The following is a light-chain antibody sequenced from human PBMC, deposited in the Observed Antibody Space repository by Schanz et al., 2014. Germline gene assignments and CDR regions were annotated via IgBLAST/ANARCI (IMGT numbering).Light chain of an antibody. CDR1: SSDVGAYNY. CDR2: EVS. CDR3: SSYAGSNNFVV. V-gene: IGLV2-8*01. Sequence: QSALTQPPSASGSPGQSVTISCTGTSSDVGAYNYVSWYQQHPGKAPKLLIYEVSKRPSGVPDRFSGSKSGNMASLTVSGLQAEDEAGFYCSSYAGSNNFVVFGGGTKVTVL. J-gene: IGLJ2*01.